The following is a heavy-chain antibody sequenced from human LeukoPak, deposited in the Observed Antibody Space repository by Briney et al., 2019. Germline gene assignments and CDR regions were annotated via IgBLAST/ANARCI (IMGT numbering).Heavy chain of an antibody. CDR1: GGSISSYY. V-gene: IGHV4-59*12. CDR3: ARDNRGYSYGYRKGVRFDP. D-gene: IGHD5-18*01. Sequence: PSETLSLTCTVSGGSISSYYWSWIRQPPGKGLEWIGYIYYSGSTNYNPSLKSRVTISVDTSKNQFSLKLSSVTAADTAVYYCARDNRGYSYGYRKGVRFDPWGQGTLVTVSS. J-gene: IGHJ5*02. CDR2: IYYSGST.